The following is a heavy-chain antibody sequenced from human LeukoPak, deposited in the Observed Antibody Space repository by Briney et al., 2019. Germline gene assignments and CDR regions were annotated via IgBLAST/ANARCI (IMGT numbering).Heavy chain of an antibody. J-gene: IGHJ5*02. V-gene: IGHV4-34*01. CDR1: GGSFSGYY. D-gene: IGHD3-22*01. Sequence: PSETLSLTCAVYGGSFSGYYWSWIRQPPGKGLEWIGEINHSGSTNYNPSLKSRVTISVDTSKNQFSLKLSSVTAADTAVYYCARDLKVGFYYDSSGSYSFDPWGQGILVTVSS. CDR3: ARDLKVGFYYDSSGSYSFDP. CDR2: INHSGST.